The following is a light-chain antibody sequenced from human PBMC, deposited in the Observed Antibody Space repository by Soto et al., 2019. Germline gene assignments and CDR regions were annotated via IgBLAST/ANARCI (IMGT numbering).Light chain of an antibody. CDR1: QGVSSY. V-gene: IGKV3-15*01. CDR2: GAS. CDR3: QHYNNRPPWT. J-gene: IGKJ1*01. Sequence: EILLTQSPATLSVSPGERATLSCRASQGVSSYLAWYQQKPGQAPRLLIYGASTRATGIPARFSGSGSETEFTLTISSLQSEDFAVYYCQHYNNRPPWTFGQGTKVEIK.